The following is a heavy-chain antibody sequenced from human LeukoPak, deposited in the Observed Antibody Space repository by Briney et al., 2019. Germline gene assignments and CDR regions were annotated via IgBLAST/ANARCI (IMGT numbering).Heavy chain of an antibody. V-gene: IGHV3-9*01. CDR2: ISWNGGSI. CDR3: ARDLYD. Sequence: AGGSLRLSCAASGFTFDDFAMHWVRQAPGKGLEWVSSISWNGGSIGYADSVKGRFTISRDNAKNSLYLQMNSLRVEDTAMYYCARDLYDWGQGTLVTVSS. D-gene: IGHD5/OR15-5a*01. CDR1: GFTFDDFA. J-gene: IGHJ4*02.